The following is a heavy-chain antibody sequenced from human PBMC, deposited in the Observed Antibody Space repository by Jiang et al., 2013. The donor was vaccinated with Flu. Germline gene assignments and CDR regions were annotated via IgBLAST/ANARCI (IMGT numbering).Heavy chain of an antibody. Sequence: QLLESGGGLVQPGGSLRLSCAASGFTFSSYWMSWVRQAPGKGLEWVANIKQDGSEKYYVDSVKGRFTISRDNAKNSLYLQMNSLRAEDTAVYYCARVNYGSGSYNNWFDPWGQGTLVTVSS. D-gene: IGHD3-10*01. CDR1: GFTFSSYW. V-gene: IGHV3-7*03. CDR2: IKQDGSEK. CDR3: ARVNYGSGSYNNWFDP. J-gene: IGHJ5*02.